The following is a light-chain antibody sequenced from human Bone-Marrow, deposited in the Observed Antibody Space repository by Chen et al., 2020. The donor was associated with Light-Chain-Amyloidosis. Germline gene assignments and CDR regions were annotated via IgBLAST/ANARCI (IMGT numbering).Light chain of an antibody. CDR2: RNN. CDR3: AAWDDSLSVV. J-gene: IGLJ2*01. Sequence: QSVLTQPPSASGTPGQRVTISCSGSSSNIGSNYVYWYQQLPGTAPKLLIYRNNQRPSGVPDRFSGSKSGTSASLASSGLRSDNEADYFCAAWDDSLSVVFGGGTKLTVL. V-gene: IGLV1-47*01. CDR1: SSNIGSNY.